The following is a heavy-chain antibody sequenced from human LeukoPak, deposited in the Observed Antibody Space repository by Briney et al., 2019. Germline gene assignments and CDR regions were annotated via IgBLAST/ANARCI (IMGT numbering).Heavy chain of an antibody. Sequence: GGSLRLSCAASGFTFSSYWMSWVRQAPGKGLEWVANIKQDGSEKYYVDSVKGRFTISRDNAKNSLYLQMSSLRAEDTAVYYCARDGDSSGWYKYFDYWGQGTLVTVSS. CDR3: ARDGDSSGWYKYFDY. V-gene: IGHV3-7*01. CDR2: IKQDGSEK. J-gene: IGHJ4*02. D-gene: IGHD6-19*01. CDR1: GFTFSSYW.